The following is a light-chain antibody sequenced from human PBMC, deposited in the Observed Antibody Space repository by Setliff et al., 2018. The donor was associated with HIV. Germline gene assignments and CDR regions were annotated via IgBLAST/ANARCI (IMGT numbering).Light chain of an antibody. CDR1: SSDVGSYNL. CDR2: EVS. Sequence: QSVLTQPASVSGSPGQSITISCTGTSSDVGSYNLVSWYQQHPGKAPKLMIYEVSKRPSGVSNRFSGSKSGNTASLTISGLQAVDEADYYCCSYAGSRIFYVFGTGTKGTVL. J-gene: IGLJ1*01. CDR3: CSYAGSRIFYV. V-gene: IGLV2-23*02.